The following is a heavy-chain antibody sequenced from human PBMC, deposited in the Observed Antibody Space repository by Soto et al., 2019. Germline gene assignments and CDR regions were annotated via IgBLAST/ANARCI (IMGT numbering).Heavy chain of an antibody. Sequence: SVKVSCKASGDTFSSHALSWVRQAPGQGLEWMGGIIPIFDARTYAQKFQGQVTISADKSISSAYLQWSSLRASDTAMYYCARGGVSTRTFDYWGQGTPVTVSS. CDR2: IIPIFDAR. V-gene: IGHV1-69*06. J-gene: IGHJ4*02. D-gene: IGHD3-3*01. CDR1: GDTFSSHA. CDR3: ARGGVSTRTFDY.